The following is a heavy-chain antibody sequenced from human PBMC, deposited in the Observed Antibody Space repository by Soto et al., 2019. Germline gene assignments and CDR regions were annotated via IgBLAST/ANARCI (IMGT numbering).Heavy chain of an antibody. V-gene: IGHV3-30*18. CDR1: GFKFSTYG. CDR2: ISYDGNNK. Sequence: QVQLVESGGGVVQPVRSLRLSCEASGFKFSTYGMHWVRQAPGKGLEWVAVISYDGNNKYYADSVKGRFTISRDNSKNTSYLQMNSLRAEDTAVYYCAKGLVGYVFGVQDYYFGMDVWGQGTTVAVSS. CDR3: AKGLVGYVFGVQDYYFGMDV. J-gene: IGHJ6*02. D-gene: IGHD1-26*01.